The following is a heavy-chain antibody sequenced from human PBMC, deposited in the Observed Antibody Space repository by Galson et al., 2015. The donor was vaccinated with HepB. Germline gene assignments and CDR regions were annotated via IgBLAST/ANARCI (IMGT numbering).Heavy chain of an antibody. CDR2: INPSGGST. J-gene: IGHJ6*03. CDR3: ARAGLGQLAPRSPYYYYMDV. CDR1: GYTFAGYY. D-gene: IGHD6-6*01. V-gene: IGHV1-46*01. Sequence: SVKVSCKASGYTFAGYYMHWVRQAPGQGLEWMGIINPSGGSTSYAQKFQGRVTMTRDTSTSTVYMELSSLRSEDTAVYYCARAGLGQLAPRSPYYYYMDVWGKGTTVTVSS.